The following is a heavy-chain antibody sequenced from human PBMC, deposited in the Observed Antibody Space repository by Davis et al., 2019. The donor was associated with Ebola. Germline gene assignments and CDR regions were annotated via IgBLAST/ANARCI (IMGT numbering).Heavy chain of an antibody. CDR2: IIPILGIA. J-gene: IGHJ5*02. V-gene: IGHV1-69*04. CDR3: ARSWATVNWFDP. CDR1: GGTFSSYA. Sequence: AASVKVSCKASGGTFSSYAISWVRQAPGQGLEWMGRIIPILGIANYAQKLQGRVTMTTDTSTSTAYMGLRSLRSDDTAVYYCARSWATVNWFDPWGQGTLVTVSS. D-gene: IGHD4-11*01.